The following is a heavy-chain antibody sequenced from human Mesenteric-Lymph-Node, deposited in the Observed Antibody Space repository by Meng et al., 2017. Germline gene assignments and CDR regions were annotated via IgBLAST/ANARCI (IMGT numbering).Heavy chain of an antibody. V-gene: IGHV1-18*01. CDR3: TRTTDTSSWYYSDF. J-gene: IGHJ4*02. Sequence: ASVKVSCKASGYTFTNCGLSWLRQAPGQGLEWLGWVSVYNGDTKYAPKIQGRVTMTAAPSTDTAYMELRGLRSDDTAVYFCTRTTDTSSWYYSDFWGPGTLVTVSS. CDR1: GYTFTNCG. CDR2: VSVYNGDT. D-gene: IGHD6-13*01.